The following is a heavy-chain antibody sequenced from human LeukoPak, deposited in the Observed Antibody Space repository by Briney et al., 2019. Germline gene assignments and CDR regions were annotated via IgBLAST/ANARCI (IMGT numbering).Heavy chain of an antibody. D-gene: IGHD6-6*01. CDR2: ISWNSGSI. Sequence: GGSLRLSCAASGFTFDDYAMHWVRQAPGKGLEWVSGISWNSGSIGYADSVKGRFTISRDNAKNSLYLQMNSLRAEDMALYYCAKDIHSSSSAFDIWGQGTMVTVSS. J-gene: IGHJ3*02. CDR1: GFTFDDYA. CDR3: AKDIHSSSSAFDI. V-gene: IGHV3-9*03.